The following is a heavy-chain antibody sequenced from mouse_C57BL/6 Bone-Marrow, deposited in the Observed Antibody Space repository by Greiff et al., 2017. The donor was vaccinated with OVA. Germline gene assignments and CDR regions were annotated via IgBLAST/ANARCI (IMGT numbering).Heavy chain of an antibody. CDR1: GFTFSSYA. V-gene: IGHV5-9-1*02. D-gene: IGHD2-4*01. Sequence: EVKLVESGEGLVKPGGSLKLSCAASGFTFSSYAMSWVRQTPEKRLEWVAYISSGGDYIYYADTVKGRFTISRDNARNTLYLQMSSLKSEDTAMYYCTRDSYYDYFYYAMDYWGQGTSVTVSS. J-gene: IGHJ4*01. CDR3: TRDSYYDYFYYAMDY. CDR2: ISSGGDYI.